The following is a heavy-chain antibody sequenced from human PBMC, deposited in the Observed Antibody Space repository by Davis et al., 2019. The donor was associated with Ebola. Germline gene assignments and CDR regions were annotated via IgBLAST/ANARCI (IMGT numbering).Heavy chain of an antibody. CDR3: ASAGGFYYYMDV. D-gene: IGHD3-10*01. V-gene: IGHV3-53*01. CDR2: IYSGGST. Sequence: GESLKISCAASGFTVSSNYMSWVRQAPGKGLEWVSVIYSGGSTYYADSVKGRFTISRDNSKNTLYLQMNSLRAEDTAVYYCASAGGFYYYMDVWGKGTTVTVSS. J-gene: IGHJ6*03. CDR1: GFTVSSNY.